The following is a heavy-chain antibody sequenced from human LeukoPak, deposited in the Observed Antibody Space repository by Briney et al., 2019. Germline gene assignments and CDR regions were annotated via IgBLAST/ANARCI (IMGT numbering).Heavy chain of an antibody. D-gene: IGHD6-19*01. CDR3: ATDGAVAGTAYPEY. V-gene: IGHV1-2*02. CDR1: GYTFTRYY. Sequence: ASVKVSCKASGYTFTRYYIHWVRQAPGQGLEWMGWINPNSGGTKYAQKFQGRVTMTRDTSISTAYMELSSLTSDDTALYYCATDGAVAGTAYPEYWGQGTLVTVSS. CDR2: INPNSGGT. J-gene: IGHJ4*02.